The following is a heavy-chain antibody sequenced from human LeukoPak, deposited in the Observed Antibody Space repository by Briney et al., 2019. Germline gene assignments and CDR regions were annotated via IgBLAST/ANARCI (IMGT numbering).Heavy chain of an antibody. CDR1: GGTFSSHA. CDR2: IIPISGTA. Sequence: SVKVSCKASGGTFSSHAIAWVRQAPGQGPKWMGGIIPISGTANYAQKFQGRVTITTDESTSTAYMELSSLTSDDTAVYYCARGLQYQLLKALGYYYMDAWGEGTTVTVSS. D-gene: IGHD2-2*01. CDR3: ARGLQYQLLKALGYYYMDA. V-gene: IGHV1-69*05. J-gene: IGHJ6*03.